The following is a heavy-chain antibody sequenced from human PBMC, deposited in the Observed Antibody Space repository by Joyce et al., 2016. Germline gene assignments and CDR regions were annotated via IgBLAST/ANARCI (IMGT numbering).Heavy chain of an antibody. V-gene: IGHV4-30-4*08. J-gene: IGHJ4*02. CDR1: GGAISSGDFF. D-gene: IGHD1-26*01. CDR2: IFYRGST. Sequence: QVRLQESGPGLVKVSQTLSLTCTVSGGAISSGDFFWSWYRQQPGKGLEWIGYIFYRGSTYYNPSFDSLVSISIDTSKSQFALNLKSVTAADTAVYYCSRTAYRASLHYFDYWGQGTPVTVSS. CDR3: SRTAYRASLHYFDY.